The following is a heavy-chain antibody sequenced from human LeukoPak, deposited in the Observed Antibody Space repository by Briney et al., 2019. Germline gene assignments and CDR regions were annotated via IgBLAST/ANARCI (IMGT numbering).Heavy chain of an antibody. D-gene: IGHD2-21*02. CDR3: AKETGDYYFDY. CDR1: GYTFTSYY. V-gene: IGHV1-46*01. J-gene: IGHJ4*02. CDR2: INPSGGST. Sequence: GASVKVSCKASGYTFTSYYIHWVRQAPGQGLEWMGIINPSGGSTSYAQKFQGRVTMTSDTSTSTVYMELSSLRSEDTAVYYCAKETGDYYFDYWGQGTLVTVSS.